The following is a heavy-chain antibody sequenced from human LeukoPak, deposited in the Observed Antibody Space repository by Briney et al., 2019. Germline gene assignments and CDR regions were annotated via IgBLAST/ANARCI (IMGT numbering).Heavy chain of an antibody. V-gene: IGHV3-30*02. J-gene: IGHJ3*02. CDR2: IQYDGSNE. D-gene: IGHD1-26*01. Sequence: GGSLRLSCAASRFTFSSYGMHWVRQAPGKGLEWVAYIQYDGSNEQYADSVKGRFSISRDNAKNSLDLQMNSLRAEDTAVYYCARDSGNYLDAFDIWGQGTMVTVSS. CDR3: ARDSGNYLDAFDI. CDR1: RFTFSSYG.